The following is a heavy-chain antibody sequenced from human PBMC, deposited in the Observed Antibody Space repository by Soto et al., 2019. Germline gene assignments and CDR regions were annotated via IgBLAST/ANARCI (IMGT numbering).Heavy chain of an antibody. CDR2: ISATGGST. CDR3: AKDRLAGNFEY. Sequence: GGSLKLSCAACGYTFKNSVMNWARQAPGKGLEWVATISATGGSTYYADSVKGRFTISRDNSKNTLYLQMNGLRVEDTAVYYCAKDRLAGNFEYWGQGTQVTVSS. V-gene: IGHV3-23*01. CDR1: GYTFKNSV. J-gene: IGHJ4*02.